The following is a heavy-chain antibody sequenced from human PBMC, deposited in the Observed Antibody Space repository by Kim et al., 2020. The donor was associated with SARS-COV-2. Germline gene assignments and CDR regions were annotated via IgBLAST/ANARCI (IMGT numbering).Heavy chain of an antibody. V-gene: IGHV4-39*01. CDR2: IYYSGST. J-gene: IGHJ5*02. CDR3: ATYGGFRFLEWLDWFDP. D-gene: IGHD3-3*01. Sequence: SETLSLTCTVSGGSISSSSYYWGWIRQPPGKGLEWIGSIYYSGSTYYNPSLKSRVTISVDTSKNQFSLKLSSVTAADTAVYYCATYGGFRFLEWLDWFDPWGQGTLVTVSS. CDR1: GGSISSSSYY.